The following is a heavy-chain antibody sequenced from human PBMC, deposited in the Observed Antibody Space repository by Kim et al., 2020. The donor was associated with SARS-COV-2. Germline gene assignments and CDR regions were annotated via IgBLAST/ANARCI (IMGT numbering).Heavy chain of an antibody. D-gene: IGHD4-17*01. CDR1: GGSISSYY. J-gene: IGHJ5*02. Sequence: SETLSLTCTVSGGSISSYYWSWIRQPPGKGLEWIGYIYYSGSTNYNPSLKSRVTISVDTSKNQFSLKLSSVTAADTAVYYCARAQPTLTTVTPQFDPWGQGTLVTVSS. CDR3: ARAQPTLTTVTPQFDP. V-gene: IGHV4-59*13. CDR2: IYYSGST.